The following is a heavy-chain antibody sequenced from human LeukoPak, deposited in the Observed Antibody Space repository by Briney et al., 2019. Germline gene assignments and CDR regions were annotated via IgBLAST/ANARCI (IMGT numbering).Heavy chain of an antibody. CDR3: ARGRRSGETAIRD. V-gene: IGHV4-30-4*01. D-gene: IGHD6-25*01. CDR2: IYYTAGT. J-gene: IGHJ4*02. CDR1: SDSIGSDDYY. Sequence: SETLSLTCTVSSDSIGSDDYYWGWIRQPPGKGLEWIGYIYYTAGTYYNPSLKSRISLSVDTSKNQFSLKLSSVTAADTAMYYCARGRRSGETAIRDWGQGTLVTVSS.